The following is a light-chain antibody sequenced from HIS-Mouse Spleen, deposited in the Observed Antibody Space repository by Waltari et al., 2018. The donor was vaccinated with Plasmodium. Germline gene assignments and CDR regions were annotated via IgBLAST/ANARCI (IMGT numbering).Light chain of an antibody. Sequence: SYVLTQPPSVSVAPGQTARITCGGNNSGRKSVHWYQQKPGQAPVLVVYDDSHRPSGIPQRFAASTTGNTSTLTISRVESGDDADYYCQVWDSSSDHYVFGTGTKVTVL. V-gene: IGLV3-21*02. CDR1: NSGRKS. J-gene: IGLJ1*01. CDR2: DDS. CDR3: QVWDSSSDHYV.